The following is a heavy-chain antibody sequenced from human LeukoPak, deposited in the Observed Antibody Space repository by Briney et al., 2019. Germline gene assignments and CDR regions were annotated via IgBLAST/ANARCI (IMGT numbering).Heavy chain of an antibody. J-gene: IGHJ6*03. CDR3: ARTYYYGSLNYYMDV. D-gene: IGHD3-10*01. CDR2: IYTSGST. V-gene: IGHV4-61*02. Sequence: SETLSLTCTVSGGSISSGSYYWSWIRQPAGKGLEWIGRIYTSGSTNYNPSLKSRVTISVDTSKNQFSLKLSSVTAADTAVYYCARTYYYGSLNYYMDVWGKGTTVTISS. CDR1: GGSISSGSYY.